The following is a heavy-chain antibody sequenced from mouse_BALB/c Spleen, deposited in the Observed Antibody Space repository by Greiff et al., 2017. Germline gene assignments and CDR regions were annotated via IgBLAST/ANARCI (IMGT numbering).Heavy chain of an antibody. J-gene: IGHJ4*01. CDR3: TRSGDGYRDAMDY. Sequence: QVQLQQPGAELVKPGASVKLSCKASGYTFTSYYMYWVKQRPGQGLEWIGGINPSNGGTNFNEKFKSKATLTVDKSSSTAYMQLSSLTSEDSAVYYCTRSGDGYRDAMDYWGQGTSVTVSS. CDR2: INPSNGGT. V-gene: IGHV1S81*02. D-gene: IGHD2-3*01. CDR1: GYTFTSYY.